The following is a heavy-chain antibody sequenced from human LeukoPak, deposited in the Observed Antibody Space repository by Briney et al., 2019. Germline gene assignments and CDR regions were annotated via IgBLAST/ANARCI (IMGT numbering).Heavy chain of an antibody. Sequence: PGGSLRLSCAASGFTFSSYSMNWVRQAPGKGLEWVSGINWNGGSTGYADSVKGRFTISRDNAKNSLYLQMNSLRAEDTALYYCARAKITIFGVVIISYYFDYWGQGTLVTVSS. CDR2: INWNGGST. J-gene: IGHJ4*02. D-gene: IGHD3-3*01. CDR3: ARAKITIFGVVIISYYFDY. V-gene: IGHV3-20*04. CDR1: GFTFSSYS.